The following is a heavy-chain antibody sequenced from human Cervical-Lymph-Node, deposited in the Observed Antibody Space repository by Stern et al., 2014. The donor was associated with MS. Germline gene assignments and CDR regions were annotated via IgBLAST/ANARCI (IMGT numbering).Heavy chain of an antibody. D-gene: IGHD6-19*01. Sequence: QDQLVQSGGGVVQPGRSLRLSCAASGFTFSSYGMHWVRQAPGKGLEWVAVISYDGSNKYYADSVKGRFTISRDNSKNTLYLQMNSLRAEDTAVYYCAKASIAVAGIGYWGQGTLVTVSS. CDR3: AKASIAVAGIGY. J-gene: IGHJ4*02. CDR1: GFTFSSYG. CDR2: ISYDGSNK. V-gene: IGHV3-30*18.